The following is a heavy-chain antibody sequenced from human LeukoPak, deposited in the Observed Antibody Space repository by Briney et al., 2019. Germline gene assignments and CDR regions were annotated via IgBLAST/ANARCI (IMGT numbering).Heavy chain of an antibody. V-gene: IGHV1-24*01. CDR1: GYTLTELS. D-gene: IGHD3-3*01. J-gene: IGHJ6*02. CDR2: FDPEDGET. CDR3: ATGDFWSGSPSGYYYYGMDV. Sequence: ASVKVSCKVSGYTLTELSMHWVRQAPGKGLEWMGDFDPEDGETIYAQKFQGRVTMTEDTSTDTAYMELSSLRSEDTAVYYCATGDFWSGSPSGYYYYGMDVWGQGTTVTVSS.